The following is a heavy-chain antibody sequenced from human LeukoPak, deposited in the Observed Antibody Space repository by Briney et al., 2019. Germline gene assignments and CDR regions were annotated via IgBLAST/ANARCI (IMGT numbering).Heavy chain of an antibody. D-gene: IGHD5-12*01. CDR1: GVSISSYY. Sequence: PSETLSLTCTVSGVSISSYYWSWIRQPPGKGLEWIGDVSNSGSTNYNPALKSRVTISVDTSKNQFSLKLSSVTAADTAVYYCARDGGSRGYDYEIDYWGQGTLVTVSS. J-gene: IGHJ4*02. V-gene: IGHV4-59*01. CDR2: VSNSGST. CDR3: ARDGGSRGYDYEIDY.